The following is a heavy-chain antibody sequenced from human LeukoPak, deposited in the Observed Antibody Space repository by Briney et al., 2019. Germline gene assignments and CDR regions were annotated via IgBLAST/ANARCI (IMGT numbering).Heavy chain of an antibody. CDR1: GFTVSSNY. V-gene: IGHV3-66*02. D-gene: IGHD3-16*01. Sequence: GGSLRLSCAASGFTVSSNYMSWVRQAPGKGLGWVSVIYSGGSTYYADSVKGRFTISRDNTKNTLYLQMNSLRAEDTAVYYCASQGHYDYVWKAIDYWGQGTLVSVSS. J-gene: IGHJ4*02. CDR3: ASQGHYDYVWKAIDY. CDR2: IYSGGST.